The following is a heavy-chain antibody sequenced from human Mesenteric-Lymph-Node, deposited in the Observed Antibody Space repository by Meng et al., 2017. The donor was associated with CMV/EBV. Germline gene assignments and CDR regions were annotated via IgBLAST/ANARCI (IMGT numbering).Heavy chain of an antibody. Sequence: LTTRGVGVGWIRQPPGRALEWLAIIYWDDDKRYSAFLKSRLTITKDTSKNQVVLTMTNMDPVDTATYYCAHRRYDSSGYYYLEFGYWGQGTLVTVSS. CDR2: IYWDDDK. D-gene: IGHD3-22*01. V-gene: IGHV2-5*02. CDR1: LTTRGVG. J-gene: IGHJ4*02. CDR3: AHRRYDSSGYYYLEFGY.